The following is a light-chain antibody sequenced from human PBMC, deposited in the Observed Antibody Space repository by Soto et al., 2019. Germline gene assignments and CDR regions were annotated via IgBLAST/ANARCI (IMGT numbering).Light chain of an antibody. CDR1: QSISNN. J-gene: IGKJ1*01. V-gene: IGKV3-15*01. Sequence: EILLTQSPGTLSLSPGERVTLSCRASQSISNNHLAWYQQKPGQAPRLLIHGATTRATGIPARFSGSGSGTEFTLTISSLQSEDFAVYYCQQYNNWPRTFGQGTKVDI. CDR2: GAT. CDR3: QQYNNWPRT.